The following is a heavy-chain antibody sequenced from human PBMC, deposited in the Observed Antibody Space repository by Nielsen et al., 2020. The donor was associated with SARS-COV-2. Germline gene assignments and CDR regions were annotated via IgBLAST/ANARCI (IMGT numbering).Heavy chain of an antibody. CDR2: ISGSGGST. J-gene: IGHJ4*02. D-gene: IGHD3-3*01. V-gene: IGHV3-23*01. Sequence: GGSLRLSCAASGFTFSSYAMRWVRQAPGKGLEWVSAISGSGGSTYYAESVKCRFTISRDNSKITRDLQMNSLRAEDTAVYYCAKEGFEYYLDYWGQGTLVTVSS. CDR1: GFTFSSYA. CDR3: AKEGFEYYLDY.